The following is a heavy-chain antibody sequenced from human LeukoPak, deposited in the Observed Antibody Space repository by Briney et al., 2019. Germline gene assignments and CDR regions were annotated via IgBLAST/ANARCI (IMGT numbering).Heavy chain of an antibody. D-gene: IGHD3-10*01. CDR1: GGAISGYY. V-gene: IGHV4-59*01. J-gene: IGHJ6*02. Sequence: SETLSLTCTVSGGAISGYYWGWIRQPPGKGLGWIGDIYYSGSTNYNPSLKSRVTTSVDTSKNQFSLRRSAVCAADTAVYSCARDLWYYGSGSLISVRGYGMDVWGQGTTVTVSS. CDR3: ARDLWYYGSGSLISVRGYGMDV. CDR2: IYYSGST.